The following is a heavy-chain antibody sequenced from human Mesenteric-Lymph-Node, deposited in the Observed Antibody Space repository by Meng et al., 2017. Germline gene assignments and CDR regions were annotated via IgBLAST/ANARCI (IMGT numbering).Heavy chain of an antibody. D-gene: IGHD3-3*01. Sequence: SVKVSCKASGGTFSSYAISWVRQAPGQGLEWMGGIIPIFGTANYAQKFQGRVTITTDESTSTAYMELSSLRSDDTAVYYCASPLGSGSQKSDAFDIWGQGTMVTVSS. CDR2: IIPIFGTA. CDR1: GGTFSSYA. CDR3: ASPLGSGSQKSDAFDI. J-gene: IGHJ3*02. V-gene: IGHV1-69*05.